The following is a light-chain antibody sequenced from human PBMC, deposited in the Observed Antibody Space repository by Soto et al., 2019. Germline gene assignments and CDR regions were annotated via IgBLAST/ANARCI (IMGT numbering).Light chain of an antibody. V-gene: IGLV1-40*01. CDR2: GNS. Sequence: QSVLTQPPSVSGAPGQRVTISCTGSSSNIGAGYDVHWYQQLPGTAPKLLIYGNSNRPSGVPDRFSGSRSATSASLAITGLHAEDEADYYCQSYDSSLSGLYVFGTGTKVTVL. CDR3: QSYDSSLSGLYV. CDR1: SSNIGAGYD. J-gene: IGLJ1*01.